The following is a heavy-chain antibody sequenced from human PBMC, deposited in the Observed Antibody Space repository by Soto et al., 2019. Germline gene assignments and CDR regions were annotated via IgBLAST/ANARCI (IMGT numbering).Heavy chain of an antibody. J-gene: IGHJ5*02. V-gene: IGHV3-33*01. Sequence: QVQLVESGGGVVQPGRSLRLSCAASGFTFSSYGMHWVRQAPGKGLEWVAVIWYDGSNKYYADSVKGRFTISRDNSKNTLYLQMNSLRAEDTAVYYCARGGDYVWGSYRYAYNWFDPWGQGTPVTVSS. CDR2: IWYDGSNK. CDR1: GFTFSSYG. CDR3: ARGGDYVWGSYRYAYNWFDP. D-gene: IGHD3-16*02.